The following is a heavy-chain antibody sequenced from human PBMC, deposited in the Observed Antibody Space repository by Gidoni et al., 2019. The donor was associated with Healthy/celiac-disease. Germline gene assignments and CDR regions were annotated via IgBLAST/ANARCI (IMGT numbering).Heavy chain of an antibody. Sequence: EVQLVESGGGLVQPGRSLRLSCAASGFTFDDYAMHWVRQATGKGLEWVSGSSRNSGSIGYADSVKGRFTISRDNAKNSLYLQMNSLRAEDTALYYCAKGSTAYKPSYFDYWGQGTLVTVSS. J-gene: IGHJ4*02. CDR2: SSRNSGSI. CDR1: GFTFDDYA. CDR3: AKGSTAYKPSYFDY. D-gene: IGHD5-18*01. V-gene: IGHV3-9*01.